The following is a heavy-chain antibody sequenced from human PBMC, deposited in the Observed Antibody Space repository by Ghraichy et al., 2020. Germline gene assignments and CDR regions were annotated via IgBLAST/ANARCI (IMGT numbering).Heavy chain of an antibody. V-gene: IGHV4-4*07. CDR3: AKVSKKRVSMIRDHYYQAMDV. CDR1: GASISSSY. J-gene: IGHJ6*02. D-gene: IGHD3-10*01. CDR2: IYNSGSI. Sequence: SETLSLTCSVSGASISSSYWSWIRQPAGKGLEWIGRIYNSGSIDYNPSLKSRVTMSVDTSRNEVSLKVHSVTAADSAVYYCAKVSKKRVSMIRDHYYQAMDVWGQGTTVTISS.